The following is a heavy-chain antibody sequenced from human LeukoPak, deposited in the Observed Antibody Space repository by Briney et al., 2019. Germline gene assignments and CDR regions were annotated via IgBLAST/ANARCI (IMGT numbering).Heavy chain of an antibody. J-gene: IGHJ4*02. CDR1: GFTFSSYA. CDR3: ARRYGDYVGSFEY. Sequence: PGRSLRLSCAASGFTFSSYAMHWVRQAPGKGLEWVAVISYDGSNKNYADSVKGRFTISRDNAKNSLYLQMNSLRAEDTAVYYCARRYGDYVGSFEYWGQGTQVTVSS. D-gene: IGHD4-17*01. V-gene: IGHV3-30-3*01. CDR2: ISYDGSNK.